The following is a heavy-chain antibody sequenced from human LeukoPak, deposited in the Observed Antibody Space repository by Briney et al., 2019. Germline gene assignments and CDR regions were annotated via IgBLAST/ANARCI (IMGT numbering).Heavy chain of an antibody. V-gene: IGHV4-30-4*01. Sequence: SETLSLTCTVSGGSISGGDYYWSWIRQAPGKGLEWIGYVYYRGSTYYNPSLKSRVTISVDTSKNQFSLKLSSVTAADTAVYYCARDPDTAMDKGYWYFDLWGRGTLVTVSS. CDR1: GGSISGGDYY. CDR3: ARDPDTAMDKGYWYFDL. CDR2: VYYRGST. D-gene: IGHD5-18*01. J-gene: IGHJ2*01.